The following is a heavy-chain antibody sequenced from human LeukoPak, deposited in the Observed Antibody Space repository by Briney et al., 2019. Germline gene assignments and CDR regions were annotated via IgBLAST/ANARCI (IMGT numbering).Heavy chain of an antibody. J-gene: IGHJ6*02. CDR1: GFIFTNYW. CDR3: AKLLDSSSRYAMDV. D-gene: IGHD6-6*01. CDR2: IYPADSDT. Sequence: GESLKISCQVSGFIFTNYWIGWVRQMPGKGLESMGLIYPADSDTTYSPSFQGQVIVSADKSISTAYLQWSSLKASDSAIYYCAKLLDSSSRYAMDVWGQGTTVTVSS. V-gene: IGHV5-51*01.